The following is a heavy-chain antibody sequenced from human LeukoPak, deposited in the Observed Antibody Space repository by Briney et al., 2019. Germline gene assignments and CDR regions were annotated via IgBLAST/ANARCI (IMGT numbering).Heavy chain of an antibody. CDR2: TYNTYT. CDR3: ARALAQGGSFDLYYFDS. J-gene: IGHJ4*02. Sequence: GASVKVSCKTSGYTSTTYGISWVRQAPGQGLEWMGWTYNTYTHYAQTLRDRLTMTTDTSTSTPYMELRSLRSDDTAVYYCARALAQGGSFDLYYFDSWGQGSLVTVSS. CDR1: GYTSTTYG. D-gene: IGHD3-9*01. V-gene: IGHV1-18*01.